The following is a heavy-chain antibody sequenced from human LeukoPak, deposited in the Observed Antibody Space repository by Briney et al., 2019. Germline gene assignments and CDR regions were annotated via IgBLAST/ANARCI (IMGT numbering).Heavy chain of an antibody. J-gene: IGHJ4*02. CDR3: ATEVTSIVPDY. V-gene: IGHV1-24*01. CDR2: FDPENDER. D-gene: IGHD2-21*02. Sequence: ASVKVSCKVSGHTLSELPMYWVRQAPGEGLERMGGFDPENDERIYAQKFRGRVTTTEDTSTNTAYMELSSLRSDDTAVYYCATEVTSIVPDYWGQGTLVTVSS. CDR1: GHTLSELP.